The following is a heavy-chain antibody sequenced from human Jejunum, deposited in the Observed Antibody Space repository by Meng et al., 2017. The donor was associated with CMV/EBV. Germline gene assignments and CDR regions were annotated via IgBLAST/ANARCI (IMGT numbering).Heavy chain of an antibody. CDR2: IHPSGST. CDR1: GGSFSNYY. Sequence: QGHLPRSVADLLKPSATLSLTCGVYGGSFSNYYGSWIRQSPGKGLEWIGEIHPSGSTYYNPSLNSRVTMSVDTSKNQFSLNLRSVTAADTAVYYCSRGADAYKSGRSWGQGTLVTVSS. J-gene: IGHJ5*02. V-gene: IGHV4-34*02. CDR3: SRGADAYKSGRS. D-gene: IGHD5-24*01.